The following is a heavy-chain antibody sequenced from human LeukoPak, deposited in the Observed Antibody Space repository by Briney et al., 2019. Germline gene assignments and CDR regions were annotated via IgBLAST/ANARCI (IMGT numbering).Heavy chain of an antibody. CDR3: ARGSQDDFWSGYQVLDY. D-gene: IGHD3-3*01. Sequence: KPSETLSLTCTVSGGSISSYYWSWIRQPPGKGLEWIGYIYYSGSTNYNPSLKSRVTISVDTSKNQFSLKLSSVTAADTAVYYCARGSQDDFWSGYQVLDYWGQGTLVPVSS. CDR2: IYYSGST. V-gene: IGHV4-59*01. J-gene: IGHJ4*02. CDR1: GGSISSYY.